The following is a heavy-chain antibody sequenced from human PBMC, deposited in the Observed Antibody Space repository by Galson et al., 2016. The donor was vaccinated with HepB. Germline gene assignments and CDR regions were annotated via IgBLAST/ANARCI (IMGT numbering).Heavy chain of an antibody. V-gene: IGHV3-9*01. D-gene: IGHD3-22*01. Sequence: SLRLSCAASGFTFDDYAMHWVRQAPGKGPEWVSGINWNSVIKVYADSVKGRFTITRDNAKNSLYLQMSSLRPADTAFYYCAKRDSSSLFYFDSWGQGTLVTVSS. CDR2: INWNSVIK. CDR3: AKRDSSSLFYFDS. CDR1: GFTFDDYA. J-gene: IGHJ4*02.